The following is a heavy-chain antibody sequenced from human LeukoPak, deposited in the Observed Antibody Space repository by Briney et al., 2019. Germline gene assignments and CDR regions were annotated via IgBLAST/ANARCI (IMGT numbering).Heavy chain of an antibody. V-gene: IGHV4-39*01. CDR1: GVSVSSSSYY. CDR3: ARSRGSVTTLDY. J-gene: IGHJ4*02. CDR2: AYYSGST. Sequence: SETLSLTCTVSGVSVSSSSYYWGWVRHSPGKGLEWIGTAYYSGSTYYNPSLKSRVTMSVDTSKNQFSLKLASVTAADTALYYCARSRGSVTTLDYWGQGTQVTVSS. D-gene: IGHD4-17*01.